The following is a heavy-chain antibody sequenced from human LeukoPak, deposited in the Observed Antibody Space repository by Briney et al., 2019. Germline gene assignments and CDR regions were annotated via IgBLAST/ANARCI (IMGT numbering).Heavy chain of an antibody. V-gene: IGHV1-2*02. Sequence: EASVKVSFKASGYTFTGYYMHWARQAPGQGLEWMGWINPNSGGTNYAQNFQGRVTMTRGTSISTAYMEVSRLRSDDTAVYYCAREDSSGYDYWGQGTLVTVSS. CDR1: GYTFTGYY. J-gene: IGHJ4*02. CDR3: AREDSSGYDY. CDR2: INPNSGGT. D-gene: IGHD3-22*01.